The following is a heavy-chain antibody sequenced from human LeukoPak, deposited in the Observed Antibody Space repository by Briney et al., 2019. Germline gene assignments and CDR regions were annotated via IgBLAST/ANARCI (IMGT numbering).Heavy chain of an antibody. D-gene: IGHD6-13*01. V-gene: IGHV3-21*01. CDR2: ISSSSSYI. Sequence: GGSLRLSCAASGFTFSGSAMHWVRQAPGKGLEWVSSISSSSSYIYYADSVKGRFTISRDNAKNSLYLQMNSLRAEDTAVYYCARVAAGNGDIDYWGQGTLVTVSS. CDR1: GFTFSGSA. J-gene: IGHJ4*02. CDR3: ARVAAGNGDIDY.